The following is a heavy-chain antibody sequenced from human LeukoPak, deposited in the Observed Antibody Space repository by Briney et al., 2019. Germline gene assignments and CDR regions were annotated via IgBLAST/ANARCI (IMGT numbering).Heavy chain of an antibody. CDR1: GFTFSRYS. Sequence: GGSLRLSCAAFGFTFSRYSMNWVRHAPGKGLEWVSSIISGRSYIYYADSVKGRFTISRDNAKNSLYLKMNSLRAEDTAVYYCARDVLPYSGNYSATLGAGAFDIWGQGTMVTVSS. CDR3: ARDVLPYSGNYSATLGAGAFDI. V-gene: IGHV3-21*01. D-gene: IGHD1-26*01. CDR2: IISGRSYI. J-gene: IGHJ3*02.